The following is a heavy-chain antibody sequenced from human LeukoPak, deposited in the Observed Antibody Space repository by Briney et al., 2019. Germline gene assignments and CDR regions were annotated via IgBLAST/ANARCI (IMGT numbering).Heavy chain of an antibody. CDR1: GFTFGSYS. CDR3: ARGRTECDY. CDR2: ISSSSSYI. Sequence: SGGSLRLSCAASGFTFGSYSMNWVRQAPGKGLEWVSSISSSSSYINYADSVKGRFTISRDNAKNSLYLQMNSLRAEDTAVYYCARGRTECDYWGQGTLVTVSS. D-gene: IGHD1-14*01. J-gene: IGHJ4*02. V-gene: IGHV3-21*01.